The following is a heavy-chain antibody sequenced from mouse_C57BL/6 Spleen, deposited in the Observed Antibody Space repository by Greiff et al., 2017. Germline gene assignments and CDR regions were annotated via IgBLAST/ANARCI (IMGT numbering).Heavy chain of an antibody. J-gene: IGHJ1*03. Sequence: VQLQQSGAELVKPGASVKMSCKASGYTFTTYPIEWMKQNHGKSLEWIGTFHPYNDDTKYNEKFKGKATLTVEKSSSTVYLELSRLTSDDSAVYYCARRGRYGSSLGYFDVWGTGTTVTVSS. V-gene: IGHV1-47*01. CDR2: FHPYNDDT. D-gene: IGHD1-1*01. CDR3: ARRGRYGSSLGYFDV. CDR1: GYTFTTYP.